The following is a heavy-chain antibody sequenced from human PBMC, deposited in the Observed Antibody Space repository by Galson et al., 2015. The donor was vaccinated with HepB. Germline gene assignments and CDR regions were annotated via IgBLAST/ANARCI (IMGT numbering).Heavy chain of an antibody. J-gene: IGHJ3*02. V-gene: IGHV1-24*01. D-gene: IGHD3-3*01. Sequence: SVKVSCKVSGYTLTELSMHWVRQAPGKGLEWMGGFDPEDGETIYAQKFQGRVTMTEDTSTDTAYMELSSLRSEDTAVYYCATQRITIFGVVNEEKTDAFDIWGQGTMVTVSS. CDR3: ATQRITIFGVVNEEKTDAFDI. CDR2: FDPEDGET. CDR1: GYTLTELS.